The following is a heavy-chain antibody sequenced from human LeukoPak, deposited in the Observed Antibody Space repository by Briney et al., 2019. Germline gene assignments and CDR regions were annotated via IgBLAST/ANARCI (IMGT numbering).Heavy chain of an antibody. J-gene: IGHJ3*02. V-gene: IGHV1-2*02. CDR3: ARAPTPAAAGAIDAFDI. CDR2: VNPNSGGT. D-gene: IGHD6-13*01. Sequence: ASLTLSCTASGYTFTGYYMHWVRQAPGQGLEWMGWVNPNSGGTNYAQKFQGRVTMTRDTSISTAYMELSRLRSDDTAVYYCARAPTPAAAGAIDAFDIWGQGTMVTVSS. CDR1: GYTFTGYY.